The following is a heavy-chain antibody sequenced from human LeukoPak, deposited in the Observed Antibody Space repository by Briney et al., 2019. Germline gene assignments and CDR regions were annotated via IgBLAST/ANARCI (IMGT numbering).Heavy chain of an antibody. Sequence: GGSLRLSCTASGFTVSNNYMSWVRQAPGKGLEWVSISYSDTNTNYADSVKGRFTISRDTSQNTLSLQTNSLRAEDTAVYYCVRKNRDFNAAFDIWGQGTVVTVSA. V-gene: IGHV3-53*01. CDR1: GFTVSNNY. CDR3: VRKNRDFNAAFDI. J-gene: IGHJ3*02. CDR2: SYSDTNT. D-gene: IGHD1-14*01.